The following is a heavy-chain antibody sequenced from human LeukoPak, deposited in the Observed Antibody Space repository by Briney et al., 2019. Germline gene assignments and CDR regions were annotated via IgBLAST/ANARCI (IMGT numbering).Heavy chain of an antibody. CDR2: INHSGST. D-gene: IGHD6-13*01. V-gene: IGHV4-34*01. CDR1: GVSFSGYY. J-gene: IGHJ4*02. Sequence: SETLSLTCAVYGVSFSGYYWSWIRQPPGKGLEWIGEINHSGSTNYNPSLKSRVTISVDTHKNQISLKLSSVTATDTAVYHCARGKRRYSSSWYDYWGQGTLVTVSS. CDR3: ARGKRRYSSSWYDY.